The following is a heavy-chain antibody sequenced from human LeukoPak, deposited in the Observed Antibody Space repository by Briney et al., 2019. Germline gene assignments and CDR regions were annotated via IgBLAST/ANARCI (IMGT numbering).Heavy chain of an antibody. CDR1: GFTFSSYS. D-gene: IGHD2-15*01. V-gene: IGHV3-21*01. Sequence: GGSLRLSCAASGFTFSSYSMNWVRQAPGKGLEWVSSISSSSSYIYYADSVKVRFTISRDNAKNSLYLQMNSLRAEDTAVYYCARQFRAWVVYYMDVWGKGTTVTISS. CDR2: ISSSSSYI. J-gene: IGHJ6*03. CDR3: ARQFRAWVVYYMDV.